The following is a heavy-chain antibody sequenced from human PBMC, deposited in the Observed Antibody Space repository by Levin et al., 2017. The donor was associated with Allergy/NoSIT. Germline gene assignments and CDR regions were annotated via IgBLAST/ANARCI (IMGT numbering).Heavy chain of an antibody. Sequence: GGSLRLSCAASGFTFSSYAMHWVRQAPGKGLEWVAVISYDGSNKYYADSVKGRFTISRDNSKNTLYLQMNSLRAEDTAVYYCARDRDPVMVPGYYYYGMDVWGQGTTVTVSS. CDR3: ARDRDPVMVPGYYYYGMDV. CDR1: GFTFSSYA. CDR2: ISYDGSNK. V-gene: IGHV3-30-3*01. J-gene: IGHJ6*02. D-gene: IGHD2-8*01.